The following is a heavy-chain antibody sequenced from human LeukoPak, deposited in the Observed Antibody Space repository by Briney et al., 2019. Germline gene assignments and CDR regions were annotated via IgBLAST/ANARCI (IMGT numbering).Heavy chain of an antibody. V-gene: IGHV3-53*01. CDR1: GFTVSSNY. CDR2: IYSGGST. CDR3: AAQGRSPFFDY. J-gene: IGHJ4*02. Sequence: PGGSLRLSCAASGFTVSSNYMYWVRQAPGKGLEWVSVIYSGGSTYYADSVKGRFTISRDNSKNTVYLQMNSLRAEDTAVYYCAAQGRSPFFDYWGQGTLVTVSS.